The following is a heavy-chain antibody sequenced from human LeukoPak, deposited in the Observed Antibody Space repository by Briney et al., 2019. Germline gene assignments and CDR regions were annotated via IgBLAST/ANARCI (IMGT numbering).Heavy chain of an antibody. CDR1: GFTFSTYA. D-gene: IGHD2-15*01. J-gene: IGHJ4*02. V-gene: IGHV3-23*01. CDR2: ISGSGGST. CDR3: AKVSGGNGY. Sequence: PGGSLRLSCAVSGFTFSTYAMSWVRQAPGKGLEWVSAISGSGGSTYYADSVKGRFTISRDNSKNTLYLQMNSLRAEDTAIYYCAKVSGGNGYWGQGTLVTVSS.